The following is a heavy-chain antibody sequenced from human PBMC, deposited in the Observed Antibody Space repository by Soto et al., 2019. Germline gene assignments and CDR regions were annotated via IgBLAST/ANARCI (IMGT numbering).Heavy chain of an antibody. D-gene: IGHD1-7*01. CDR3: AKHQERELPRVIDF. Sequence: EVRLLESGGGLVKPGGSLRLSCATSGLTFSNYAMSWVRQAPGGGLEWVSPMSGSSSTTYYADSVRGRFTISRDRSKNTLYLQMSSLRAEDTALYYCAKHQERELPRVIDFWGQGTLVTVSS. CDR1: GLTFSNYA. V-gene: IGHV3-23*01. J-gene: IGHJ4*02. CDR2: MSGSSSTT.